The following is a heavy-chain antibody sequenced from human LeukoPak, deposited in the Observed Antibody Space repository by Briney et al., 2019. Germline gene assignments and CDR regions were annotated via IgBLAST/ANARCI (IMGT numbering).Heavy chain of an antibody. J-gene: IGHJ4*02. Sequence: GGSLRLSCAASGFSVSNTYITWFRQAPGKGLEWVSATYADGATHYADSAKGRFTVSRDGSKNTVYLEMNSLRAEDTAIYYCAKAIGQQLVKRSSGYFDYWGQGTLVTVSS. CDR1: GFSVSNTY. CDR2: TYADGAT. V-gene: IGHV3-66*01. CDR3: AKAIGQQLVKRSSGYFDY. D-gene: IGHD6-13*01.